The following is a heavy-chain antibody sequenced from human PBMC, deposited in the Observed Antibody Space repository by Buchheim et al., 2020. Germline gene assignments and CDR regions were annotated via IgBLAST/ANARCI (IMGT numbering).Heavy chain of an antibody. CDR2: ISYDGSYK. CDR3: GAEVGSREFDN. D-gene: IGHD2-2*01. J-gene: IGHJ4*02. Sequence: QVQLVESGGGVVQPGRSLRLSCAASGFTFSSHAMHWVRQPPGKGLEWVAIISYDGSYKDYPDSVKGRFTVSRDNFQNTLFFQMNSLRAEDTAVYYCGAEVGSREFDNWGQGTL. V-gene: IGHV3-30*03. CDR1: GFTFSSHA.